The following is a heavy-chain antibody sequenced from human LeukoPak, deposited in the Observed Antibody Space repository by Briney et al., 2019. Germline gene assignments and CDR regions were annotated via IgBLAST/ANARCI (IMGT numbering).Heavy chain of an antibody. CDR3: AKYRTRYFDPHDY. CDR1: GFTFSSYW. D-gene: IGHD3-9*01. Sequence: GGSLRLSCAASGFTFSSYWMHWVRQAPGKGLVWVSRINSDGSSTSYADSVKGRFTISRDNSKNTLYLQMNSLRAEDTAVYYCAKYRTRYFDPHDYWGQGTLVTVSS. V-gene: IGHV3-74*01. CDR2: INSDGSST. J-gene: IGHJ4*02.